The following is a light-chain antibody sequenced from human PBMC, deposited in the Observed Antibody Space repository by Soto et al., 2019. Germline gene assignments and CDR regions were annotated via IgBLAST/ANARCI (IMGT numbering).Light chain of an antibody. CDR1: QSLLHSNGYNY. Sequence: DIVMTQSPLSLPVTPGEPASISCRSSQSLLHSNGYNYLDWYLQKPGQSPQLLIYLGSNRASGVPDRFSGSGSGTEFTLKISRVEAADVGVYYCMQALQTPFTFGGGTKVEIK. CDR2: LGS. CDR3: MQALQTPFT. J-gene: IGKJ4*01. V-gene: IGKV2-28*01.